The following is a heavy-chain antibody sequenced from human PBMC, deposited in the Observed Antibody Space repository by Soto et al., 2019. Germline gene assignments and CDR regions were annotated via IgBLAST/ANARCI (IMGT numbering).Heavy chain of an antibody. V-gene: IGHV1-58*02. CDR3: AATVRLQKNYYYMDV. CDR1: GFTFTSSA. Sequence: QMQLVQSGPEVKKPGTSVKVSCKASGFTFTSSAMQWVRQARGQRLERIGWIVVGSGKTNYAQKYDDRITITRDMATSTANMELRSLRSEDTAVYYCAATVRLQKNYYYMDVSGKGTTVTVSS. CDR2: IVVGSGKT. J-gene: IGHJ6*03. D-gene: IGHD4-4*01.